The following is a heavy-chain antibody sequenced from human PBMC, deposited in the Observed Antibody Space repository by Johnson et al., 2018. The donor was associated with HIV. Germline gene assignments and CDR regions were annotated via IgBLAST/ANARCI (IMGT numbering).Heavy chain of an antibody. Sequence: QVQLVESGGGVVQPGGSLRLSCAASGFTFSSYGMHWVRQAPGQGLEWVAFIRYAGSNKYYADSVKGRFTNSSDNSKNTLYLQMNSLRAEDTAVYYCARGGEGGAFDIWGQGTMVTVSS. CDR2: IRYAGSNK. CDR1: GFTFSSYG. V-gene: IGHV3-30*02. CDR3: ARGGEGGAFDI. J-gene: IGHJ3*02. D-gene: IGHD3-16*01.